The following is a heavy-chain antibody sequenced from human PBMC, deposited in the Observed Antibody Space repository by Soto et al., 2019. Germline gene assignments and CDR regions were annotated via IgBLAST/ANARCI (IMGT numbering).Heavy chain of an antibody. CDR1: GFTFSSHW. Sequence: GGSLRLSCAASGFTFSSHWMNWVRQAPGKGLVWVSRINGDGRTTSHADSVKGRFTISRDNAKNTLYLQMNSLRVEDTAVYYCARDQEAGSFFPYYYGMDVWGQGTTVTVSS. CDR2: INGDGRTT. V-gene: IGHV3-74*01. J-gene: IGHJ6*02. D-gene: IGHD6-13*01. CDR3: ARDQEAGSFFPYYYGMDV.